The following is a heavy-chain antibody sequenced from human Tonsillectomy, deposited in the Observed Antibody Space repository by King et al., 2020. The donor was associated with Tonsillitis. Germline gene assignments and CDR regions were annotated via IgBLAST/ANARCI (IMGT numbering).Heavy chain of an antibody. Sequence: VQLVESGGGVVQPGGSLRLSCEASGFTFSIYGIHWVRQAPGKGLEWVTFIRYDGSDKYYADSVKGRFTISKDNFKNTVYLQMNSLRVEDTAVYYCGKARLVEMATSIDFWGQGTLVTVSS. D-gene: IGHD5-24*01. CDR1: GFTFSIYG. CDR3: GKARLVEMATSIDF. J-gene: IGHJ4*02. V-gene: IGHV3-30*02. CDR2: IRYDGSDK.